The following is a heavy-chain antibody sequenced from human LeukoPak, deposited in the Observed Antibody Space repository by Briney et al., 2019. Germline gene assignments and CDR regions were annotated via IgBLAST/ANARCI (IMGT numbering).Heavy chain of an antibody. CDR2: ISGSGGST. D-gene: IGHD2-2*01. CDR3: AKAHCGSACCSRADY. CDR1: GFIFSNYA. V-gene: IGHV3-23*01. Sequence: GGSLRLSCAGSGFIFSNYAMSWVRQAPGKGPEWVSAISGSGGSTFYADSVKGRFTISRDNSENTVYLQMNSLTVEDTAVYYCAKAHCGSACCSRADYWGKGTQVTVSS. J-gene: IGHJ4*02.